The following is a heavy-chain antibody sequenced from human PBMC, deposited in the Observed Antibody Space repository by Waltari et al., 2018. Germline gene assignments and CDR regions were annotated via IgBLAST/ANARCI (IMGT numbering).Heavy chain of an antibody. Sequence: EVQVEESGGGLVQPGRSLRPSCTASGFTLGDYAMSWFRQAPGKGLEWVGFIRSKTYGGTAEYAASVKGRFTISRDDSKSIASLQMDSLKTDDTAVYFCTRGGASVAPVYWGQGTLVTVSS. CDR2: IRSKTYGGTA. J-gene: IGHJ4*02. V-gene: IGHV3-49*03. CDR3: TRGGASVAPVY. CDR1: GFTLGDYA. D-gene: IGHD6-19*01.